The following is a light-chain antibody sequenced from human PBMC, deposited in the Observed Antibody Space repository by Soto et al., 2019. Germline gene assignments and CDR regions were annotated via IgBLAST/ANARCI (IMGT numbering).Light chain of an antibody. CDR2: EVS. V-gene: IGKV2D-29*01. Sequence: DIMMTQTPLSLSVTPGQPASISCKSSQSLLHTDGKTYFHWFLQKAGQPPNLLIYEVSNRFSGVXDXXSGSGSGTDFTLKISRVEAAHVGLYYCVQTLQVPITFGQGTRLEIK. CDR1: QSLLHTDGKTY. CDR3: VQTLQVPIT. J-gene: IGKJ5*01.